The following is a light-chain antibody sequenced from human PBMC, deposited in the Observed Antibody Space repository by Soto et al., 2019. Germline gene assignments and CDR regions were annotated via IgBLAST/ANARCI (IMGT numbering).Light chain of an antibody. CDR1: QSVSSSY. CDR2: GAS. Sequence: EIVLTQSPGTLSLSPGERATLSCRASQSVSSSYLAWYQQKPGQAPRLLIYGASSRATGIPDRFSGSGSGTDFTLTISRPEHEDFAVYYCQQYGSSHTFGQGTRLEIK. CDR3: QQYGSSHT. J-gene: IGKJ5*01. V-gene: IGKV3-20*01.